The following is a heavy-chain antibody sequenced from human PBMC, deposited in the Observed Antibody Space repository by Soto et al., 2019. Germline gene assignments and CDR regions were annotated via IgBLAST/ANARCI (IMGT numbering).Heavy chain of an antibody. D-gene: IGHD6-6*01. CDR1: GGSISRYY. CDR3: ARGWIAARWTSFDP. CDR2: IYYSGST. V-gene: IGHV4-59*01. Sequence: PSETLSLTCTVSGGSISRYYWSWIRQPPGKGLEWIGYIYYSGSTNYNPSLKSRVTISVDTSKNQFSLKLSSVTAADTAVYYCARGWIAARWTSFDPWGQGTLVTVSS. J-gene: IGHJ5*02.